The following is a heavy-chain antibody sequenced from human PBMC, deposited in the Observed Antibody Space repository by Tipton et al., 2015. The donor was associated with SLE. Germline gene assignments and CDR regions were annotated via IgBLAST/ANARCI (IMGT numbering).Heavy chain of an antibody. CDR2: INHSGST. D-gene: IGHD1-26*01. V-gene: IGHV4-34*01. CDR3: ARRIGRYRGLGAFDI. CDR1: GGSFSGYY. J-gene: IGHJ3*02. Sequence: TLSLTCAVYGGSFSGYYWSWIGQPPGKGLEWIGEINHSGSTNYNPSLKSRVTISVDTSKNQFSLKLSSVTAADTAVYYCARRIGRYRGLGAFDIWGQGTMVTVSS.